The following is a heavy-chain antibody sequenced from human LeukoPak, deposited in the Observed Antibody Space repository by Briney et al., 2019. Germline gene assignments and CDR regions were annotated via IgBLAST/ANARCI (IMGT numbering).Heavy chain of an antibody. Sequence: PGGSLRLSCAASGFTFSSYSMNWVRQAPGKGLEWVSSISSSSSYIYYADSVKGRFTISRDNSKNTLYLQMNSLRAEDTAVYYCAKDLGPSLYSSSSLDYWGQGTLVTVSS. CDR2: ISSSSSYI. J-gene: IGHJ4*02. D-gene: IGHD6-13*01. CDR3: AKDLGPSLYSSSSLDY. V-gene: IGHV3-21*01. CDR1: GFTFSSYS.